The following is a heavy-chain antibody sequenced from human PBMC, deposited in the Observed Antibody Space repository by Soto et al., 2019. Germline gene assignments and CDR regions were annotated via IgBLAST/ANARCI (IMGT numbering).Heavy chain of an antibody. D-gene: IGHD2-15*01. CDR3: ARDGYCTGDSCYSRLSFYYYGMDV. Sequence: SETLSLTCTVSGGSISNYYWSWIRQAPGKGLEWIGSIYYSGSTNYNPSLKSRVTMSVDTSKNQFSLRLISVTAADTAVYFCARDGYCTGDSCYSRLSFYYYGMDVWGRGTTVTVSS. CDR2: IYYSGST. V-gene: IGHV4-59*01. CDR1: GGSISNYY. J-gene: IGHJ6*02.